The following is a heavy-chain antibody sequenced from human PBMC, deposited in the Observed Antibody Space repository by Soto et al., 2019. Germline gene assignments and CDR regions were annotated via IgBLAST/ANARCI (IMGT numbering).Heavy chain of an antibody. D-gene: IGHD4-17*01. J-gene: IGHJ6*02. Sequence: QVQLVQSGAEVKKPGASVKVSCKASGYTFTSYGISWVRQAPGQGLEWMGWISAYNGNTNYAQNLQGRVTMTTDTSTSTAYMELRSLRSDDTAVYYCARVISYGDYHYYYYGMDVWGQGTTVTVSS. V-gene: IGHV1-18*01. CDR3: ARVISYGDYHYYYYGMDV. CDR1: GYTFTSYG. CDR2: ISAYNGNT.